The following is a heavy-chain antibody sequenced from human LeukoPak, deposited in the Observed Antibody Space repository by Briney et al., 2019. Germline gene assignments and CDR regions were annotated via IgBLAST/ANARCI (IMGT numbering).Heavy chain of an antibody. Sequence: SETLSLTCTVSGGSISNYYWSWIRQPPGKGLEWIGYIYYSGSTNYNPSLKSRVSISVDTSKNQFSLKLSSVTAAVTAVYYCATGGYDFWSGYPHWFDPWGQGTLVTVSS. CDR2: IYYSGST. J-gene: IGHJ5*02. V-gene: IGHV4-59*01. D-gene: IGHD3-3*01. CDR1: GGSISNYY. CDR3: ATGGYDFWSGYPHWFDP.